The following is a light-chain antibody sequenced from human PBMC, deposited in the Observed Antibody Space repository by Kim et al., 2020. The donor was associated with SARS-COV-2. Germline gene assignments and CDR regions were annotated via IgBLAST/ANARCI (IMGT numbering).Light chain of an antibody. CDR2: KAS. CDR1: RVW. CDR3: QQYNSYPRT. Sequence: RVWLAWYQQKPGTAPKLLIYKASNLESGVPSRFSGSGSGTEFTLTISSLQPNDFATYNCQQYNSYPRTFGQGTKVDIK. V-gene: IGKV1-5*03. J-gene: IGKJ1*01.